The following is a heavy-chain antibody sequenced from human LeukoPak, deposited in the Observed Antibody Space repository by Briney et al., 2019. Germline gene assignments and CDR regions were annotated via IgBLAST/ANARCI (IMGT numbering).Heavy chain of an antibody. CDR3: ARDRSRVSDY. D-gene: IGHD3-16*02. CDR1: GFIFSSYS. V-gene: IGHV3-21*01. J-gene: IGHJ4*02. Sequence: GGSLRLSCAASGFIFSSYSMNWVRQAPGKGLEWVSAISSDSSLIYYADSLKGRFTISRDNAKNSLYLQMNSLRVEGTAVYYCARDRSRVSDYWGQGTLVTVSS. CDR2: ISSDSSLI.